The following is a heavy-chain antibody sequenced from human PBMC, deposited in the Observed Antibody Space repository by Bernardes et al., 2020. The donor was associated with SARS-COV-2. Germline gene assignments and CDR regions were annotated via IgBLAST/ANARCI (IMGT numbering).Heavy chain of an antibody. D-gene: IGHD6-13*01. J-gene: IGHJ6*02. Sequence: ASVKVSCKASGYTFTGYYMHWVRQAPGQGLEWMGGINPNSGGTNYAQKFQGRVTMTRDTSISTAYMELSRLRSDDTAVYYCARDGVESSSWSNYYYGMDVWGQGTTVTVSS. V-gene: IGHV1-2*02. CDR2: INPNSGGT. CDR3: ARDGVESSSWSNYYYGMDV. CDR1: GYTFTGYY.